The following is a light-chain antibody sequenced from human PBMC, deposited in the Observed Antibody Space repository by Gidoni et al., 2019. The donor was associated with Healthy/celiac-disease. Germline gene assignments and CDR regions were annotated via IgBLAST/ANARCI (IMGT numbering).Light chain of an antibody. Sequence: QSVLTPPPSVSGAPGQRVTISCTGSSSNIGACYDVHWYQQLPGTAPKLLIYVNSNRPSGVPDRFSGSKSGTSASLAITGLQAEDEADYYCQSYDSSLSGRVVFGGGTKLTVL. CDR3: QSYDSSLSGRVV. J-gene: IGLJ2*01. CDR1: SSNIGACYD. CDR2: VNS. V-gene: IGLV1-40*01.